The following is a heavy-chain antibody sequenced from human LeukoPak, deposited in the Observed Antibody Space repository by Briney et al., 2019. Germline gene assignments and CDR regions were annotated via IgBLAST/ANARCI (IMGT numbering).Heavy chain of an antibody. CDR2: IWFGGSNK. Sequence: PGGSLRLSCAASGFTFSSYGMHWVRQAPGKGLEWVAVIWFGGSNKFYRDSVRGRFTISRDDSKNTLYLQMHSLRAEDTAVYYCVRDTFSPDAFNIWGQGTMVTVSS. CDR3: VRDTFSPDAFNI. D-gene: IGHD3-16*01. V-gene: IGHV3-33*01. CDR1: GFTFSSYG. J-gene: IGHJ3*02.